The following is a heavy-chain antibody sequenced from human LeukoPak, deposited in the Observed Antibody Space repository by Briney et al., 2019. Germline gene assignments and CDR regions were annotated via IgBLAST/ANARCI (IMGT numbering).Heavy chain of an antibody. V-gene: IGHV3-7*01. D-gene: IGHD3-10*01. CDR2: IKQDGSEK. Sequence: GGSLRLSCAASGFTFSSYWMSWVRQAPGKGLEWVANIKQDGSEKYYVDSVKGRFTISRDNAKNSLYLQMNSLRAEDTAVYYCARTVTMIRESLDYWGQGTLVTVSS. CDR1: GFTFSSYW. CDR3: ARTVTMIRESLDY. J-gene: IGHJ4*02.